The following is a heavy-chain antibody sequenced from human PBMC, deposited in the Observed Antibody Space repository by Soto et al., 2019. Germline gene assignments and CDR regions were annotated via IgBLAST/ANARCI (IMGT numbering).Heavy chain of an antibody. CDR2: IYYSGST. CDR3: ARDIERRDGHSWFDP. CDR1: GGSISSGGYY. D-gene: IGHD1-1*01. J-gene: IGHJ5*02. V-gene: IGHV4-31*03. Sequence: QVQLQESGPGLVKPSQTLSLTCTVSGGSISSGGYYWSWIRQHPGKGLEWIGYIYYSGSTYYNPSLKSRVTIXXDXSXXQFSLKLSSVTAADTAVYYCARDIERRDGHSWFDPWGQGTLVTVSS.